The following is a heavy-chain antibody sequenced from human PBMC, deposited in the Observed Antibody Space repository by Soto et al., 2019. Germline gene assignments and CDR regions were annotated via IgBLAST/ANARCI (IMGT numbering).Heavy chain of an antibody. D-gene: IGHD3-10*01. CDR2: IYHCGST. J-gene: IGHJ4*02. CDR1: GGSISSGGYS. CDR3: ARENNVLPGGYFDY. V-gene: IGHV4-30-2*01. Sequence: QLQLQESGSGLVKPSQTLSLTCAVSGGSISSGGYSWSWIRQPPGKGLEWIGYIYHCGSTYYNPSLKSQVTISVDRSKNQFSLKLSSVTAADTAVYYCARENNVLPGGYFDYWGQGTLVTVSS.